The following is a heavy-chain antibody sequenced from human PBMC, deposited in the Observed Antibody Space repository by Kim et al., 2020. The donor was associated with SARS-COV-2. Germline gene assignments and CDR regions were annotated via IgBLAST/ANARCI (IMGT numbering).Heavy chain of an antibody. J-gene: IGHJ3*02. V-gene: IGHV3-74*01. Sequence: ADSVNGRLTNSRDNAKNTLYLQMSSLRAEDTAVYYCTRGSSGSYPRAFDIWGQGTMVIVSS. D-gene: IGHD1-26*01. CDR3: TRGSSGSYPRAFDI.